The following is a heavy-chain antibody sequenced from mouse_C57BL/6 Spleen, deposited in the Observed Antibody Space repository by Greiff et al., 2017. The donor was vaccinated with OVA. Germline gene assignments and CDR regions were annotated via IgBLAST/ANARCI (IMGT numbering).Heavy chain of an antibody. V-gene: IGHV1-85*01. D-gene: IGHD2-4*01. CDR1: GYTFTSYD. Sequence: QVHVKQSGPELVKPGASVKLSCKASGYTFTSYDINWVKQRPGQGLEWMGWIYPRDGSTKYNEKFKGKATLTVDTSSSTAYMELHSLTSEDTAVYFCARAALITAGAARDYRGQGTAVTVSS. CDR2: IYPRDGST. J-gene: IGHJ4*01. CDR3: ARAALITAGAARDY.